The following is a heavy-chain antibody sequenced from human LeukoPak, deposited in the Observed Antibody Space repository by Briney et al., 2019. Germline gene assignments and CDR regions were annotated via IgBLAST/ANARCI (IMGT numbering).Heavy chain of an antibody. CDR1: GFTFSSHG. J-gene: IGHJ4*02. V-gene: IGHV3-33*07. CDR2: IWFDGSKE. Sequence: GTSLRLSCAASGFTFSSHGMYWVRQAPDKGLEWVAVIWFDGSKEYYTDSMKGRFTISRDNSKNTLWLQMNSLRAEDTAVYYCTRLTGVGSYQHLDYWGQGTLVTVSS. D-gene: IGHD1-26*01. CDR3: TRLTGVGSYQHLDY.